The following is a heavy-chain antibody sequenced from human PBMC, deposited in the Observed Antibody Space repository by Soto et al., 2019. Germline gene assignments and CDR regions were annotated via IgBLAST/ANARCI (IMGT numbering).Heavy chain of an antibody. V-gene: IGHV3-48*02. Sequence: QPGGSLRLSCAASGVTFSSYSMNWGRLAPGKGLERISYISIRSRSIYYADSVKGRFAISRDDAKKSLYLQMNSLRNAETAVYYFASDNRIARSLDPRGQGTLLTAAS. D-gene: IGHD2-21*01. CDR1: GVTFSSYS. CDR3: ASDNRIARSLDP. CDR2: ISIRSRSI. J-gene: IGHJ5*02.